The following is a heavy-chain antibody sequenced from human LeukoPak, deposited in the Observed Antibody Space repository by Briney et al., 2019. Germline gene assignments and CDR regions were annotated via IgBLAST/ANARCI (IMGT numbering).Heavy chain of an antibody. V-gene: IGHV1-46*01. D-gene: IGHD5-12*01. J-gene: IGHJ4*02. Sequence: GASVKVSCKASGYTFTSYYMHWVRQAPGQGLEWMGIINPSGGSTSYAQKFQGRVTMTRDTSTSTVYMELSSLRSEDTAVCYCARDQSPLGVRGYSGYDFDYWGQGTLVTVSS. CDR1: GYTFTSYY. CDR2: INPSGGST. CDR3: ARDQSPLGVRGYSGYDFDY.